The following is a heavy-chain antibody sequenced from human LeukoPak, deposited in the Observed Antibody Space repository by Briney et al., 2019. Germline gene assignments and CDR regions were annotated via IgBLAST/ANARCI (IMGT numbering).Heavy chain of an antibody. CDR3: ARPASGDYTYYYYMDV. J-gene: IGHJ6*03. CDR1: GYTFTGYY. Sequence: ASVKVSCKASGYTFTGYYMHWVRQAPGQGLEWMGWINPNSGGTNYAQKFQGRVTMTRDTSISTAYMELSRLRSDDTAVYYCARPASGDYTYYYYMDVWGKGTTVTVPS. D-gene: IGHD4-17*01. V-gene: IGHV1-2*02. CDR2: INPNSGGT.